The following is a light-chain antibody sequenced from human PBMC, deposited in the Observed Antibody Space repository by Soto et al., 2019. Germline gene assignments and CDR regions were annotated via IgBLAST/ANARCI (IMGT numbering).Light chain of an antibody. CDR2: EVV. CDR3: KSYAGSNTYV. Sequence: QSALTQPASVSGSPGQSITISCSGTSSDVGGYDFVSWYQHHPGKAPRLIIYEVVQRSSGVPDRFSGSKSGNTASLTVSGLQAADEADYFCKSYAGSNTYVFGSGTKVTVL. J-gene: IGLJ1*01. V-gene: IGLV2-8*01. CDR1: SSDVGGYDF.